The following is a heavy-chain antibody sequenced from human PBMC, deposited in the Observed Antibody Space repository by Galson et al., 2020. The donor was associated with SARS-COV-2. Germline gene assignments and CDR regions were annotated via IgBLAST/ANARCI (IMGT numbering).Heavy chain of an antibody. CDR3: ARGRGYYKADALDV. CDR1: GFTFDNYA. J-gene: IGHJ3*01. D-gene: IGHD4-17*01. V-gene: IGHV3-9*01. Sequence: SLKISCAASGFTFDNYAMNWVRQAPGKGPEWVSGICWNGDYLVYADSVKGRFTISRDNAKTSLYLHMNSLRREDTALYYCARGRGYYKADALDVWGQGTMGNDSS. CDR2: ICWNGDYL.